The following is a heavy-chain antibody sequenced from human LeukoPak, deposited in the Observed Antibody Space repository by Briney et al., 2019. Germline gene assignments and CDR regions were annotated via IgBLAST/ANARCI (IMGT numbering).Heavy chain of an antibody. J-gene: IGHJ6*03. CDR2: IYYSGST. D-gene: IGHD3-10*01. CDR1: GGSISSSNFY. Sequence: SETLSLTCTVSGGSISSSNFYWGWIRQPPGKGLEWIGSIYYSGSTYYNPSLKSRVTISVDTSKNQFSLKLSSVTAADTAVYYCARGPRWFGESTALYYYYYMDVWGKGTTVTVSS. CDR3: ARGPRWFGESTALYYYYYMDV. V-gene: IGHV4-39*07.